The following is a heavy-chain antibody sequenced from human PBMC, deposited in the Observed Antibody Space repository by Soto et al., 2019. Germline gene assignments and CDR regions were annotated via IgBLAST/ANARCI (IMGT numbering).Heavy chain of an antibody. CDR3: ARRKERSGPNYFDL. CDR2: MNPNSGNT. D-gene: IGHD6-25*01. V-gene: IGHV1-8*01. CDR1: GYTFGTYD. J-gene: IGHJ4*02. Sequence: ASVKVSCKASGYTFGTYDFNWVRQAPGQGLEWMGWMNPNSGNTGYAQKFRGRVSMTRNTSISTAYMELSNLRSEDTALYFCARRKERSGPNYFDLWGQGTMVTVSS.